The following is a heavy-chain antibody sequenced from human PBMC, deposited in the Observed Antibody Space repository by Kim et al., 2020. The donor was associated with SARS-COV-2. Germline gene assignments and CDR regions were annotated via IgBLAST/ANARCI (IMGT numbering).Heavy chain of an antibody. D-gene: IGHD3-10*01. V-gene: IGHV3-21*01. CDR2: ISSSSSYI. J-gene: IGHJ3*02. Sequence: GGSLRLSCAASGFTFSSYSMNWVRQAPGKGLEWVSSISSSSSYIYYADSVKGRFTISRDNAKNSLYLQMNSLRAEDTAVYYCARDLFAYGSGSYYPPDAFDIWGQGTMVTVSS. CDR1: GFTFSSYS. CDR3: ARDLFAYGSGSYYPPDAFDI.